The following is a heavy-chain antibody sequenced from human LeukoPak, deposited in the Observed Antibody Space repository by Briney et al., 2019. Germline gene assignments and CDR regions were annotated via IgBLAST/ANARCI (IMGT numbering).Heavy chain of an antibody. CDR3: ARDHEWGRAYFDY. J-gene: IGHJ4*02. Sequence: GGSLRLSCAASGFTFSSSWMTWLRQTPGKGLEWVAVIWYDGSNEYCADSVKGRFTISRDNSKNTLYLQMNSLRAEDTAVYYCARDHEWGRAYFDYWGQGTLVTVSS. CDR1: GFTFSSSW. V-gene: IGHV3-33*08. D-gene: IGHD1-26*01. CDR2: IWYDGSNE.